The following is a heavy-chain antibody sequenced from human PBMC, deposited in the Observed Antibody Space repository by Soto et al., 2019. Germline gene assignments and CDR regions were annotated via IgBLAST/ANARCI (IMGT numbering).Heavy chain of an antibody. J-gene: IGHJ4*02. CDR1: GGTFSSYA. CDR2: IIPIFGTA. Sequence: SVKVSCKASGGTFSSYAISWVRQAPGQGLEWMGGIIPIFGTANYAQKFQGRVTITADESTGTAYMELSSLRSEDTAVYYCASYGSYYVEYFDYWGQGTLVTVSS. D-gene: IGHD1-26*01. V-gene: IGHV1-69*13. CDR3: ASYGSYYVEYFDY.